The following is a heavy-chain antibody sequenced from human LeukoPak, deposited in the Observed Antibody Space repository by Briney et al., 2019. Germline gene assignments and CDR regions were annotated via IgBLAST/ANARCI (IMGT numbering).Heavy chain of an antibody. CDR2: ITSTSSYI. CDR3: ARAVSTYGLDS. CDR1: GFTFSTFG. V-gene: IGHV3-21*01. D-gene: IGHD3-10*01. Sequence: GGSLRLSCAASGFTFSTFGMNWVRQAPGKGLECVSSITSTSSYIYYADSVKGRFTTSRDDAKNSLYLQMNSLRAEDTAVCYCARAVSTYGLDSWGQGTLATVSS. J-gene: IGHJ4*02.